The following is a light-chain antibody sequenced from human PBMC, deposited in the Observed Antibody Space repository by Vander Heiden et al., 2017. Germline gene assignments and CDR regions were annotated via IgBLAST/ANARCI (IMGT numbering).Light chain of an antibody. Sequence: SYVLTQPPSVSVAPGQTARITCGGYNIGSRSVHWYQQKTGQAPVVVVYDDKDRPSGIPERFSGSNSGNTATLIISRVEAGDEADYHCQLWGSNSEIPVVFGGGTKLTVL. CDR2: DDK. CDR1: NIGSRS. J-gene: IGLJ2*01. V-gene: IGLV3-21*02. CDR3: QLWGSNSEIPVV.